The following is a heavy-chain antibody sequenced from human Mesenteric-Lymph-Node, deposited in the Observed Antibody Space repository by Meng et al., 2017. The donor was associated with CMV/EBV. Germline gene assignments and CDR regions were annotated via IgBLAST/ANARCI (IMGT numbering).Heavy chain of an antibody. D-gene: IGHD3-3*01. V-gene: IGHV3-74*01. CDR2: ISWNSGGI. CDR1: GFTFSGYW. J-gene: IGHJ6*02. CDR3: ARGESTYYDFWSGYRGYYYYGMDV. Sequence: GESLKISCAASGFTFSGYWMHWVRQAPGKGLVWVSGISWNSGGIGYADSVKGRFTISRDNAKNSLYLQMNSLRAEDTAVYYCARGESTYYDFWSGYRGYYYYGMDVWGQGTTVTVSS.